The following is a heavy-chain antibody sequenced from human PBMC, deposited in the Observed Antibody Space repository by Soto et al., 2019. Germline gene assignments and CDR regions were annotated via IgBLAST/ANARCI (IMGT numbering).Heavy chain of an antibody. V-gene: IGHV3-66*01. D-gene: IGHD2-15*01. J-gene: IGHJ4*02. Sequence: EVQLVESGGGLVQPGGSLRLSCAPSGFTVSSNDMSWVRQAPGKGLEWVSVIYTGGGTYYADSVKGRFTISRDNSKNTLYLPMNSLRDEDTAVYYCVRSFFCSGGSCYSSSSHWGQGTLVTVSS. CDR1: GFTVSSND. CDR3: VRSFFCSGGSCYSSSSH. CDR2: IYTGGGT.